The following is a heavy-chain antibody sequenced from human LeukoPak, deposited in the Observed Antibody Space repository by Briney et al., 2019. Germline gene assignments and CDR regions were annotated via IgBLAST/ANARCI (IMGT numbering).Heavy chain of an antibody. CDR2: ISSSSSYI. D-gene: IGHD6-6*01. Sequence: PGGSLRLSCAASGFTFSSYSMNWVRQAPGKGLEWVSSISSSSSYIYYTDSVKGRFTISRDNAKNSLYLQMNSLRAEDTAVYYCARALVAARTYYYGMDVWGQGTTVTVSS. V-gene: IGHV3-21*01. CDR1: GFTFSSYS. CDR3: ARALVAARTYYYGMDV. J-gene: IGHJ6*02.